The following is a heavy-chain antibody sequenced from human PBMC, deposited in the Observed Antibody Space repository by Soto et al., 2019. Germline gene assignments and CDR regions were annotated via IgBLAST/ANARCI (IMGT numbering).Heavy chain of an antibody. D-gene: IGHD3-16*01. CDR3: ATGDLTAGELFFGY. V-gene: IGHV6-1*01. Sequence: SQTLSLTCAISGDIVSSNSAAWNWIRRSPSGGLEWLGRTYYRSRWYNDYAVSVRSRITINPDTSKNQFSLMLTSVTDADTAVYYCATGDLTAGELFFGYWGQGILVTVSS. J-gene: IGHJ4*02. CDR2: TYYRSRWYN. CDR1: GDIVSSNSAA.